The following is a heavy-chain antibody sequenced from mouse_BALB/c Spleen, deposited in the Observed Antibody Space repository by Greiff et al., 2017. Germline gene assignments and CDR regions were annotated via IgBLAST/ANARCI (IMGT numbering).Heavy chain of an antibody. J-gene: IGHJ2*01. D-gene: IGHD2-1*01. V-gene: IGHV5-12-1*01. CDR3: ARHDRDGNYGNYFDY. CDR1: GFAFSSYD. Sequence: EVMLVESGGGLVKPGGSLKLSCAASGFAFSSYDMSWVRQTPEKRLEWVAYISSGGGSTYYPDTVKGRFTISRDNAKNTLYLQMSSLKSEDTAMYYCARHDRDGNYGNYFDYWGQGTTLTVSS. CDR2: ISSGGGST.